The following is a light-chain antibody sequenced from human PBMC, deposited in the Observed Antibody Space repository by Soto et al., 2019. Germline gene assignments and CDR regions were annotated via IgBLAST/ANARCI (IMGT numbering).Light chain of an antibody. CDR3: SSYTDSNPVL. V-gene: IGLV2-14*01. CDR1: SSDVGAYNY. Sequence: QSVLTQPASVSGSPGQSSTISCTGTSSDVGAYNYVSWYQHHPGKAPKLIIYEVANRPSGVSNRFSGAKSGNTASLTISGLQSEDEAYYYCSSYTDSNPVLFVGGTQLTVL. J-gene: IGLJ2*01. CDR2: EVA.